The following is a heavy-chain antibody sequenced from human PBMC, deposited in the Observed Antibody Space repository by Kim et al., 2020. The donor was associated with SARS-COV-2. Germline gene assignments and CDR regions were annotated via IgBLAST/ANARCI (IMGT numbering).Heavy chain of an antibody. CDR1: GFTFGDYA. J-gene: IGHJ6*02. CDR3: AKDMRSRITMLRVVYYYYGMDV. CDR2: ISWNSGTI. V-gene: IGHV3-9*01. D-gene: IGHD3-10*01. Sequence: GGSLRLSCAASGFTFGDYAMHWVRQAPGKGLEWVSGISWNSGTIGYVDSVRGRFTISRDNAKNSLYLQMSSLRAEDTALYYCAKDMRSRITMLRVVYYYYGMDVWGQGTTVTVSS.